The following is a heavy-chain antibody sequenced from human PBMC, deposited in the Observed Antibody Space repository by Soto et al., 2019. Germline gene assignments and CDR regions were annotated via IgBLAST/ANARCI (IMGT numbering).Heavy chain of an antibody. CDR3: EKDRSYEPVQDSGPDN. Sequence: EVQLLESGGGLVQPGGSLRVSCAASGFTFSTYGMNWVRQAPGKGLEWVSGISGSGGGTYYAHSVKGRFTISRDNAKNTLYLQMNSLRAEDTAVYYCEKDRSYEPVQDSGPDNWGQGTVVTVSS. V-gene: IGHV3-23*01. CDR2: ISGSGGGT. CDR1: GFTFSTYG. J-gene: IGHJ4*02. D-gene: IGHD1-26*01.